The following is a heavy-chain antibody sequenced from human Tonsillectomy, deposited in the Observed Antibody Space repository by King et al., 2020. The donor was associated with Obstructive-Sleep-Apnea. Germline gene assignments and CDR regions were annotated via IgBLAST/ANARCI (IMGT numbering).Heavy chain of an antibody. CDR2: IDPSSGGT. D-gene: IGHD6-19*01. CDR3: ARDSQWLRR. V-gene: IGHV1-2*02. J-gene: IGHJ4*02. Sequence: VQLVESGAEVKKPGASVKVSCNASGYTFTGYYIHWVRQAPVQGLECMGWIDPSSGGTNYAQKFQGRVTMTRDTSINTAYMELSRLRFDDTAVYYCARDSQWLRRWGQGTLVTVSS. CDR1: GYTFTGYY.